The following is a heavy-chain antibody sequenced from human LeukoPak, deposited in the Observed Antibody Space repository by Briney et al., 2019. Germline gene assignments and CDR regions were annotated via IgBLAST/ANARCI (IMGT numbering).Heavy chain of an antibody. CDR1: GYAFTGYY. CDR3: ATLQLRTQSPIYYGMDV. D-gene: IGHD1-1*01. J-gene: IGHJ6*02. CDR2: INPNSGDT. Sequence: ASVKVSCKTSGYAFTGYYIHWVRQAPGQGLEWMGWINPNSGDTNSALKFQGRVTMTRDTSITTAYMELAWLRSDDTAVYYCATLQLRTQSPIYYGMDVWGQGTTVIVSS. V-gene: IGHV1-2*02.